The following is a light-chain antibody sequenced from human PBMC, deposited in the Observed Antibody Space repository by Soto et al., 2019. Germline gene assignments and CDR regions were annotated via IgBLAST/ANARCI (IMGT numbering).Light chain of an antibody. V-gene: IGKV1-5*03. J-gene: IGKJ2*01. CDR2: KAS. CDR3: QQYNSYLYT. CDR1: QSISSW. Sequence: DIQMTQSPSTLSASVGDRVTITCRASQSISSWLAWYQQKPGKAPKLLIYKASSLESGVPSRFSGSGSGTEFNLTISSLQPDDFATYYCQQYNSYLYTFGQGTKVDIK.